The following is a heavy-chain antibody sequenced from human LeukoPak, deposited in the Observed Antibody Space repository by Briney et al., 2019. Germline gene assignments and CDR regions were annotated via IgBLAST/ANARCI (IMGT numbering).Heavy chain of an antibody. V-gene: IGHV1-69*06. Sequence: ASVKVSCKASGGTFSSYAISWVRQAPGQGLEWMGGIIPIFGTANYAQKFQGRVTITADKSTSTAYMELSSLRSEDTAVYYCATGYSSIYGSFAFDIWGQGTMVTVSS. CDR3: ATGYSSIYGSFAFDI. D-gene: IGHD6-19*01. CDR2: IIPIFGTA. CDR1: GGTFSSYA. J-gene: IGHJ3*02.